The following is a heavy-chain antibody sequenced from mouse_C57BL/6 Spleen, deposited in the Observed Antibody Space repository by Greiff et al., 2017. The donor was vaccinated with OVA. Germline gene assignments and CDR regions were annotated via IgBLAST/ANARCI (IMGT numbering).Heavy chain of an antibody. CDR1: GYTFTSYW. J-gene: IGHJ2*01. Sequence: QVQLQQPGAELVKPGASVKLSCKASGYTFTSYWMQWVKQRPGQGLEWIGEIDPSDSYTNYNQKFKGKATLTVDTSSSTAYMQLSSLTSEDAAVYYCARGGGQRVDYWGQGTTLTVSS. CDR2: IDPSDSYT. V-gene: IGHV1-50*01. D-gene: IGHD3-3*01. CDR3: ARGGGQRVDY.